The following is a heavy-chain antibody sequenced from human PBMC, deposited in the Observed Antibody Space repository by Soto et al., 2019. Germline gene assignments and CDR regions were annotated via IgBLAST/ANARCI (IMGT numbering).Heavy chain of an antibody. D-gene: IGHD3-10*01. CDR3: ARPTHNYGSGSYWRYGMDV. J-gene: IGHJ6*02. Sequence: QVQLVQSGAEVKKPGSSVKVSCKASGGTFSTYAISWVRQAPGQGPEWMGGIIPIFGTANYAQKFQGRVTITADKSTSTIFMELSSLTSEDTAVYFWARPTHNYGSGSYWRYGMDVWGQGTTVTVSS. CDR1: GGTFSTYA. CDR2: IIPIFGTA. V-gene: IGHV1-69*06.